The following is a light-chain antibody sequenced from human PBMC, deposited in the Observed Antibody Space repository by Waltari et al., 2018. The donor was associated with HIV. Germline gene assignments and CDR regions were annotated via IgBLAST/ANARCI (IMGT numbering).Light chain of an antibody. CDR1: QSVNTNS. V-gene: IGKV3-20*01. Sequence: IVLTQSPGTLSLSPGDRAILSSRPSQSVNTNSLAWYQQKAGQAPRLGMYGASNRATGIPDRFSSSGSGTDFTLTISRLGPEELAVYYCQQYGSSPWTFGQGTKVEIK. CDR2: GAS. J-gene: IGKJ1*01. CDR3: QQYGSSPWT.